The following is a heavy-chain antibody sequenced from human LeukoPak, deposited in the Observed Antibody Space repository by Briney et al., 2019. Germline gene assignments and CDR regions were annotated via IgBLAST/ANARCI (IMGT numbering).Heavy chain of an antibody. J-gene: IGHJ4*02. CDR3: AKAEPSGCDSYYLDY. CDR1: GFTFSSYG. CDR2: ISGSGGSA. Sequence: QPGGSLRLSGAASGFTFSSYGMSWVRQAPGKGLEWVSAISGSGGSAYYADSVKGRFTISRDNSKNTLYLQMNSLRAEDTAVYYCAKAEPSGCDSYYLDYWGQGTLVTVSS. D-gene: IGHD5-12*01. V-gene: IGHV3-23*01.